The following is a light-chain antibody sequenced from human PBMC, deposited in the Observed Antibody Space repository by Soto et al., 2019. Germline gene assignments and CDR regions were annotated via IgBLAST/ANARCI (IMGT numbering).Light chain of an antibody. J-gene: IGKJ5*01. CDR3: QQYNNWPPIT. CDR2: VAS. CDR1: QSVSNK. V-gene: IGKV3-15*01. Sequence: EIVMTQSPATLSVSPGERATLSCRASQSVSNKLAWYQQKNGQDPRLLIYVASTRATGIPARFSGSGSGTEFTLTIISRQSEDVAGYYCQQYNNWPPITFGQGTRLEIK.